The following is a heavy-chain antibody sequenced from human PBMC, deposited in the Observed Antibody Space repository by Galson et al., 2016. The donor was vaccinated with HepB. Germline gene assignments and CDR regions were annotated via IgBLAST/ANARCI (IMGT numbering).Heavy chain of an antibody. Sequence: SLRLSCAASGFTFSYYWMHWVRQAPGKGLVWVSRTNIDGTTTNYADSVKGRFTISRDNAKSTLYLQMNSLRAEDSAVYYCASQGYGDFEDAFDNWGQGSLVTVSS. CDR3: ASQGYGDFEDAFDN. J-gene: IGHJ4*02. CDR1: GFTFSYYW. CDR2: TNIDGTTT. D-gene: IGHD4-17*01. V-gene: IGHV3-74*01.